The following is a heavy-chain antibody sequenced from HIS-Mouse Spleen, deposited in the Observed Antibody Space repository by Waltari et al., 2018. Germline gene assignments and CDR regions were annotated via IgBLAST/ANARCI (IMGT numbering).Heavy chain of an antibody. J-gene: IGHJ4*02. CDR3: AARFGESHFDY. D-gene: IGHD3-10*01. CDR2: MNPNSGNT. CDR1: GYPCPSYD. Sequence: QVQLVQSGPEVKKPGASVKVSCKAPGYPCPSYDINWVRQATGQGLEWMGWMNPNSGNTGYAQKFQGRVTMTRNTSISTAYMELSSLRSEDTAVYYCAARFGESHFDYWGQGTLVTVSS. V-gene: IGHV1-8*01.